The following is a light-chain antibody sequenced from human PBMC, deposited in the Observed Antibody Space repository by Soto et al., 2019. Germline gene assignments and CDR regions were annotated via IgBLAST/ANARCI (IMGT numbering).Light chain of an antibody. CDR1: QSVGSSY. CDR3: QQYDSAIGT. J-gene: IGKJ1*01. V-gene: IGKV3-20*01. CDR2: STS. Sequence: ENVLTQSPGTLSLSPGERATLSCRASQSVGSSYLAWYQQKPGQAPRLLIYSTSSRATDIPDRFSGSGSGTDFTLTISRLEPEDLAVYYCQQYDSAIGTFGQGTKVEIK.